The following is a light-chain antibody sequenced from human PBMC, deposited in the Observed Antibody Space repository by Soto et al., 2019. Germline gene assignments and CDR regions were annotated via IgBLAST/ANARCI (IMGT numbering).Light chain of an antibody. V-gene: IGKV3-20*01. CDR1: QSISSSY. J-gene: IGKJ4*01. CDR3: QQYGSSPPTLT. Sequence: EIVLTQSPGTLSLSPGERATLSCRASQSISSSYLAWYQQKPGQAPRLLIYGPSSRATGSPDRFSGSGSGTDFTLTISRLEPEDFALYYCQQYGSSPPTLTFGGGTKVEIK. CDR2: GPS.